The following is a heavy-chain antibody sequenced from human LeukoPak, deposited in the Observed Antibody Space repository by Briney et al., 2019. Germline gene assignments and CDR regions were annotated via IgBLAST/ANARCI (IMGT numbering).Heavy chain of an antibody. CDR3: ATVSGEGELVDP. J-gene: IGHJ5*02. CDR2: ISAYNGNT. Sequence: GASVKVSCKASGYTFTSYGISWVRQAPGQGLEWMGWISAYNGNTNYAQKFQGRVTMTEDTSTDTAYMELSSLRSEDTAVYYCATVSGEGELVDPWGQGTLVTVSS. D-gene: IGHD1-1*01. V-gene: IGHV1-18*01. CDR1: GYTFTSYG.